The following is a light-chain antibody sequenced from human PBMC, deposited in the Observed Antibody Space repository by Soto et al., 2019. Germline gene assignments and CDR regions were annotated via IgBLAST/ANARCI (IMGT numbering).Light chain of an antibody. CDR1: QSVSSN. V-gene: IGKV3-15*01. CDR3: QEYDNWRPPVT. CDR2: GAS. J-gene: IGKJ5*01. Sequence: EIVMTQSPATLSVSPGERATLSCRASQSVSSNLAWYQQKPGQAPMLLIYGASTRTTDIPARFSGSGSGTDFTLTISSLQSEDFAVYYCQEYDNWRPPVTVGQGTRLEIK.